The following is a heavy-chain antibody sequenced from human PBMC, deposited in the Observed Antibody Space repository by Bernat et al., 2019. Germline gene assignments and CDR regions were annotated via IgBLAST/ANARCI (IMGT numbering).Heavy chain of an antibody. V-gene: IGHV3-30*01. J-gene: IGHJ6*02. CDR3: AREGVAAPYGMDV. CDR2: ISYDGGNR. D-gene: IGHD6-13*01. CDR1: GFPFSSYG. Sequence: QVQLVESGGGVVQPGRSLRLSCAASGFPFSSYGMHWVRQAPGKGLEWVAIISYDGGNRYYPDSVKGRFIISRDNSKNTLYLQMNSLRAEDTAVYYCAREGVAAPYGMDVWGQGTTVTVSS.